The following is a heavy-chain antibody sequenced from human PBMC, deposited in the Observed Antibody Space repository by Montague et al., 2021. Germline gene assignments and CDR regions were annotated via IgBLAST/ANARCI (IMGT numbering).Heavy chain of an antibody. D-gene: IGHD2-21*01. V-gene: IGHV3-7*01. Sequence: SLRLSCAASGFTFSNYWMSWVRQAPGKGLEWVANIKQDGSEKHYVDSVKGRFTISRDNAKNSLYLQMNSLRAEDTAVCFCASDQGQGYCGGDCYVGLDYWGQGTLVTVSS. CDR2: IKQDGSEK. CDR1: GFTFSNYW. J-gene: IGHJ4*02. CDR3: ASDQGQGYCGGDCYVGLDY.